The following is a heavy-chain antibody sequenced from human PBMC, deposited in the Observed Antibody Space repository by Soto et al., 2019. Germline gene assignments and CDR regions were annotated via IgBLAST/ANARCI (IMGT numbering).Heavy chain of an antibody. CDR3: VRDSGWASDI. CDR2: LSSSKTYI. V-gene: IGHV3-48*02. CDR1: GFSFSSYS. Sequence: EVQLVESGGDLVQPGQSLRLYCAASGFSFSSYSMNWVRQAPGKGLEWISYLSSSKTYIWYADSVKGRFTISRDNAKNSLSLQMNSLRDEDTAVYYCVRDSGWASDIRGLGTMVTVSS. J-gene: IGHJ3*02. D-gene: IGHD6-19*01.